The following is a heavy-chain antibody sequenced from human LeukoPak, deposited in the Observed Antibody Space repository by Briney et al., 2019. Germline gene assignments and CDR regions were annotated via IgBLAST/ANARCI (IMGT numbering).Heavy chain of an antibody. CDR2: INHSGST. J-gene: IGHJ1*01. D-gene: IGHD2-21*02. V-gene: IGHV4-34*01. Sequence: PSEALSLTCAVYGWSFSGYYLSWIRQPPGKGLEWIGEINHSGSTNYNPSLKSRLTISVDTSKNQFSLKLSSVTAADTAVYYCARGGCGGDCYSHAEYFQYWGQDTLVSVSS. CDR1: GWSFSGYY. CDR3: ARGGCGGDCYSHAEYFQY.